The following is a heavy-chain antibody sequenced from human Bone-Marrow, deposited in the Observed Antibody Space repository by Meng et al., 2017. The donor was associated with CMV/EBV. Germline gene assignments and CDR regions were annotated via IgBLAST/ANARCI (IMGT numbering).Heavy chain of an antibody. CDR2: INHSGST. D-gene: IGHD6-6*01. CDR1: GGSFSGYY. V-gene: IGHV4-34*01. CDR3: ARTYSSSSYYYYGMDV. J-gene: IGHJ6*02. Sequence: GSLRLSCAVYGGSFSGYYWSRIRQPPGKGLEWIGEINHSGSTNYNPSLKSRVTISVDTSKNQFSLKLSSVTAADTAVYYCARTYSSSSYYYYGMDVWGQGTTVTVSS.